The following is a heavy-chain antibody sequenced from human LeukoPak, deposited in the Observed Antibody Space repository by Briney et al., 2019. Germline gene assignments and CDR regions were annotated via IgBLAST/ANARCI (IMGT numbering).Heavy chain of an antibody. CDR3: ARASRGSDFDY. V-gene: IGHV4-39*01. Sequence: SETLSLTCTVSGGSISSSSYYWGWIRQPPGKGLEWIGRIYYSGSTYYNPSLKSRVTISVDTSKNQFSLKLSSVTAADTAVYYCARASRGSDFDYWGQGTLVTVSS. D-gene: IGHD3-10*01. CDR2: IYYSGST. CDR1: GGSISSSSYY. J-gene: IGHJ4*02.